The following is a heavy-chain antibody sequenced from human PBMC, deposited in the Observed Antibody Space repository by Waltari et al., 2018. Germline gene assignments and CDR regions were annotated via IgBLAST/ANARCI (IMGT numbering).Heavy chain of an antibody. J-gene: IGHJ4*02. V-gene: IGHV3-49*04. Sequence: EVQLVESGGGWVQPGRSLRVSCRASGFNFGDFAISWVRQAPGKGLEWVGFIRSKTYGETTEYAASVQDRFFISRDDSESIAYLQMTSLKTEDTAMYFCTRYYYDRSGYHFDFWGQGTLVTVSS. D-gene: IGHD3-22*01. CDR1: GFNFGDFA. CDR3: TRYYYDRSGYHFDF. CDR2: IRSKTYGETT.